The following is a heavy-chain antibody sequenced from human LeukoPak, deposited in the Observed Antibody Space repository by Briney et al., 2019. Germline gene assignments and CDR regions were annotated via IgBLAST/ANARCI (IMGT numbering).Heavy chain of an antibody. CDR1: GFTFSSYS. CDR2: ISSSSSYI. Sequence: GGSLRLSCAASGFTFSSYSMNWVRQAPGKGLEWVSSISSSSSYIYYADSVKGRFTISRDNAKNSLYPQMNSLRAEDTAVYYCARVYYDSSGYYHPLDYWGQGTLVTVSS. J-gene: IGHJ4*02. CDR3: ARVYYDSSGYYHPLDY. V-gene: IGHV3-21*01. D-gene: IGHD3-22*01.